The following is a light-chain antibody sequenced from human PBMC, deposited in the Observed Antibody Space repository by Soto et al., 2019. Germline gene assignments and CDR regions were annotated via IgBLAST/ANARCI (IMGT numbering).Light chain of an antibody. CDR2: EGN. CDR3: CSYAGNNTVV. V-gene: IGLV2-23*01. CDR1: SSDVGSYNL. J-gene: IGLJ1*01. Sequence: QSVLTQPDSVSGSPGQSITISCTGTSSDVGSYNLVSWYQQHPGKAPKLMIYEGNKRPSRVSNLFSGSKSANTASLTVSGLTTEDEDDYCCCSYAGNNTVVFGTGTKLTVL.